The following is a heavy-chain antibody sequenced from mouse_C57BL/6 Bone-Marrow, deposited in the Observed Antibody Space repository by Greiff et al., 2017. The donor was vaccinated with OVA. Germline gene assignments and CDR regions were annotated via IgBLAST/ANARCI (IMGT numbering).Heavy chain of an antibody. J-gene: IGHJ2*01. V-gene: IGHV7-3*01. CDR1: GFTFTNYY. D-gene: IGHD1-1*01. CDR2: IRNKPNGSTT. CDR3: ARYKGRVAVDYFDY. Sequence: EVHLVESGGGLVQPGDSLSLSCAASGFTFTNYYMSWVRQPPGKALEWLAFIRNKPNGSTTEYSASVKGRFTISRDNSQSTLYLQMNALRAEDSATYYCARYKGRVAVDYFDYWGQGTALTVSS.